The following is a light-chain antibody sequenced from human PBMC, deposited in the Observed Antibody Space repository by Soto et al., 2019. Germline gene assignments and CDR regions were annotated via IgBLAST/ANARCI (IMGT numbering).Light chain of an antibody. CDR1: NSDIGGYNF. J-gene: IGLJ1*01. V-gene: IGLV2-14*01. CDR2: EVN. CDR3: FSYTSGTTNV. Sequence: QSALTQPASVSGSPGQSITIYCAGTNSDIGGYNFVSWYQQHPGKAPKLIIFEVNKRPSGFSNRFSGSKSGNTASLTISGLQAEDEADYYCFSYTSGTTNVFGTGTKVTVL.